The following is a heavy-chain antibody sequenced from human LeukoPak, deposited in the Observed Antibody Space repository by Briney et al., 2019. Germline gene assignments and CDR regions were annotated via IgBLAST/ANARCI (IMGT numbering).Heavy chain of an antibody. CDR1: GYTFIGYY. CDR3: ARGNPVDF. J-gene: IGHJ4*02. CDR2: INPKSGGT. Sequence: ASVKVSCKASGYTFIGYYLHWVRQAPGQGLEWMGWINPKSGGTDYAQNFQGRVTMTRDTSISTAYMELSRLRSDDTAVYYCARGNPVDFWGQGILVTVSS. V-gene: IGHV1-2*02.